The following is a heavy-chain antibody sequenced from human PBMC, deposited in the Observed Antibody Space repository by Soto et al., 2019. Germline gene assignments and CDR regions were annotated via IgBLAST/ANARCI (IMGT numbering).Heavy chain of an antibody. D-gene: IGHD6-19*01. Sequence: HVQLVQSGAEVKKPGASVKVSCKASGYTFTGHDINWVRQATGQGLEWMGWMNPDTGNTVYAQKFQGRVTMTRETSISTAYMELSSLRSEDTAVYYCARGEWVGTVWGQGTLVNVSS. J-gene: IGHJ4*02. CDR2: MNPDTGNT. V-gene: IGHV1-8*01. CDR1: GYTFTGHD. CDR3: ARGEWVGTV.